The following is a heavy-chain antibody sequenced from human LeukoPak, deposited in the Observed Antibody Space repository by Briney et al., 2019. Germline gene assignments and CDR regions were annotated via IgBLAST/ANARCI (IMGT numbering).Heavy chain of an antibody. CDR2: VYPDDSDT. J-gene: IGHJ2*01. CDR1: GYKFSTSW. V-gene: IGHV5-51*01. Sequence: GESLKISCKASGYKFSTSWIGWVRQMPGRGLEWMGIVYPDDSDTRYSPPFQGQATIPADKSINTAYLQGASLKASATGINLRARPGVLDNAIRYFESWGRGTRVTVSS. D-gene: IGHD2-21*01. CDR3: ARPGVLDNAIRYFES.